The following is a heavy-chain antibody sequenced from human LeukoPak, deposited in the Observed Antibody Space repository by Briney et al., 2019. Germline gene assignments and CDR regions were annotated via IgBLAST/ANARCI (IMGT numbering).Heavy chain of an antibody. J-gene: IGHJ4*02. CDR1: GGTFSSYA. CDR2: IIPIFGTA. Sequence: SVKVSCKASGGTFSSYAISWVRQAPGQGLEWMGGIIPIFGTANYAQKFQGRVTITADESTSTAYMELSSLRSEDTAVYYCVRARYSSSFYPYYFDYWGQGTLVTVSS. V-gene: IGHV1-69*13. D-gene: IGHD6-6*01. CDR3: VRARYSSSFYPYYFDY.